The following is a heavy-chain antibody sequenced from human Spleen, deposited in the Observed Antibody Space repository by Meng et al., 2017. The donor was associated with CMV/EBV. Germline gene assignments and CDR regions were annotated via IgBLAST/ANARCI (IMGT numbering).Heavy chain of an antibody. Sequence: GGSLRLSCAASGFTFSSYSMNWVRQAPGKGLEWVSSISSSSSYIYYADSVKGRFTISRDNAKNSLYLQMNSLRAEDTAVYYCARDSLEAAANVNAFDIWGQGTMVTVSS. V-gene: IGHV3-21*04. J-gene: IGHJ3*02. D-gene: IGHD6-13*01. CDR2: ISSSSSYI. CDR1: GFTFSSYS. CDR3: ARDSLEAAANVNAFDI.